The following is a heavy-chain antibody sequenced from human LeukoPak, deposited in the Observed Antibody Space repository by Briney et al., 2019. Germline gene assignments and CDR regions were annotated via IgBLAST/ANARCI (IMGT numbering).Heavy chain of an antibody. V-gene: IGHV3-33*05. CDR2: TSSDGSRN. D-gene: IGHD1-26*01. CDR3: AKKLSGSYEEGMQQ. Sequence: GRSLRLSCAASGFTFSSYGMHWVRQAPGKGLEWVAVTSSDGSRNHYADSMKGRFTISRDNSKNTLYLQMSSLRAEDTAVYYCAKKLSGSYEEGMQQWGQGTLVTVSS. J-gene: IGHJ1*01. CDR1: GFTFSSYG.